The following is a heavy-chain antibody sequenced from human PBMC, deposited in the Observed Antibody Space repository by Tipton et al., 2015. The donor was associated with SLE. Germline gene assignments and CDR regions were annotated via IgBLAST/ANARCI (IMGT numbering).Heavy chain of an antibody. D-gene: IGHD1-26*01. CDR2: IMPIFHTA. CDR3: ARRTEAWEQHAFDI. J-gene: IGHJ3*02. CDR1: GDTVSNYV. Sequence: QVQLVQSGAEVKKPGSSVKVSCKASGDTVSNYVITWVRQAPGQGLEWMGEIMPIFHTANYAQNFQGRVTITADESTSTAYMELSSLRSDDTAVYYCARRTEAWEQHAFDIWGQGTMVTVSS. V-gene: IGHV1-69*01.